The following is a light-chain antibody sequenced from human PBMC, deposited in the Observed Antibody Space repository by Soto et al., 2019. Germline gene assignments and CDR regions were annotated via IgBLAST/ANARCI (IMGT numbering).Light chain of an antibody. CDR2: EVS. CDR1: SSDVGSYNR. J-gene: IGLJ1*01. V-gene: IGLV2-18*01. CDR3: SLYTSSSTFV. Sequence: QSVVTQPRSVSGSLGQSVTTSCTGTSSDVGSYNRVSWYQQPPGTAPKLMIYEVSNRPSGVPDRFSGSKSGNTASLTISGLQAEDEADYYCSLYTSSSTFVFGTGTKVTVL.